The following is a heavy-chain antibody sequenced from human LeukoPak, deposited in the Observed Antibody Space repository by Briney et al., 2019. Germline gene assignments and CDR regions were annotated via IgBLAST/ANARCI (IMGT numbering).Heavy chain of an antibody. Sequence: GGSLRLSCVASGFSLSNFQMYWVRQAPGKGLEWVSIISLDGSTEFYADSVKGRFTISRDNSKNTLYLQMNSLRAEDTAVYYCAKVLHYDFWSGYYPIDYWGQGTLVTVSS. D-gene: IGHD3-3*01. J-gene: IGHJ4*02. V-gene: IGHV3-30-3*01. CDR1: GFSLSNFQ. CDR2: ISLDGSTE. CDR3: AKVLHYDFWSGYYPIDY.